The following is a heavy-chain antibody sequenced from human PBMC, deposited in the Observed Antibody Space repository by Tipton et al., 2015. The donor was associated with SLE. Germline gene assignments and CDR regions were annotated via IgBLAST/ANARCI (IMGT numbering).Heavy chain of an antibody. CDR1: GGSISSSSYY. J-gene: IGHJ3*02. CDR2: IYYSGST. D-gene: IGHD3-3*01. CDR3: ARGPYYDFWSGYPYAFDI. Sequence: LRLSCTVSGGSISSSSYYWGWIRQPPGKGLEWIGSIYYSGSTYYNPSLKSRVTLSVDTSKNQFSLKLSSVTAADTAVYYCARGPYYDFWSGYPYAFDIWGQGTMVTVSS. V-gene: IGHV4-39*07.